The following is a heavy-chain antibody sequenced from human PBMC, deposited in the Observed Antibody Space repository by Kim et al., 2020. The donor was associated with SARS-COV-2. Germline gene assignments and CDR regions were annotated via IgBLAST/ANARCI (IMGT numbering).Heavy chain of an antibody. D-gene: IGHD6-19*01. J-gene: IGHJ3*02. V-gene: IGHV3-7*01. CDR3: ARPETYSSGFNAFDI. Sequence: DSVKGRFTISRDNAKNSLYLQMNSLRAEDTAVYYCARPETYSSGFNAFDIWGQGTMVTVSS.